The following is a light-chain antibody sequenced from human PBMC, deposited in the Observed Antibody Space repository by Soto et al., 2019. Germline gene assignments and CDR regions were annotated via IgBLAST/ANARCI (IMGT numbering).Light chain of an antibody. CDR3: AAWDDSLSVFYV. V-gene: IGLV1-47*01. CDR2: RNN. Sequence: QSVLTQPPSASGIPGQRVTISCSGSSSNIGSNYVYWYQQLPGTAPKLLIYRNNQRPSGVPDRFSGSKSGTSASLAISGLRSEDEADYYCAAWDDSLSVFYVFGTGTKVTVL. J-gene: IGLJ1*01. CDR1: SSNIGSNY.